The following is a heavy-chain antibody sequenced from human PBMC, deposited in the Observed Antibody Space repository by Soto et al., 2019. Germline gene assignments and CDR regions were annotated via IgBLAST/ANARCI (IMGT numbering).Heavy chain of an antibody. CDR2: INPNSGGT. D-gene: IGHD5-12*01. CDR1: GYTFTGYY. CDR3: ARRSTTVSGIHYYYYYGMDV. V-gene: IGHV1-2*02. J-gene: IGHJ6*02. Sequence: ASVKVSCKASGYTFTGYYMHWVRQAPGQGLEWMGWINPNSGGTNYAQKFQGRVTMTRDTSISTAYMELSRLRSDDTAVYYCARRSTTVSGIHYYYYYGMDVWGQGTTVTVSS.